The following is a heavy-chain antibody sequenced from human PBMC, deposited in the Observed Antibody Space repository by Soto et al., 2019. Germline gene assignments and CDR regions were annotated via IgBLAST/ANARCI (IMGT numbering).Heavy chain of an antibody. CDR2: IWYDGSNK. V-gene: IGHV3-33*01. D-gene: IGHD5-18*01. CDR1: GFTFSSYG. Sequence: PGESLKISCAASGFTFSSYGMHWVRQAPGKGLEWVAVIWYDGSNKYYADSVKGRFTISRDNSKNTLYLQMNSLRAEDTAVYYCARDQGYSYGFNWFDPWGQGTLVTVSS. J-gene: IGHJ5*02. CDR3: ARDQGYSYGFNWFDP.